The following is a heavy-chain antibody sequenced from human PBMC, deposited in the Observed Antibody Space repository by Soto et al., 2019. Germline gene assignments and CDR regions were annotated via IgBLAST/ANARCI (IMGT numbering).Heavy chain of an antibody. D-gene: IGHD6-19*01. CDR1: GGSISSSGYY. J-gene: IGHJ4*02. V-gene: IGHV4-31*03. Sequence: QVQLEESGPGLVKPSQTLSLTCTVSGGSISSSGYYWSWIRQHPGKGLEWIGYIYYSGITYYHPSLKSRVTMSVDTSKNQFSLKLTSVTAADTAVYYCARGGGKWLDPSLFDYWGQGTLVTVSS. CDR3: ARGGGKWLDPSLFDY. CDR2: IYYSGIT.